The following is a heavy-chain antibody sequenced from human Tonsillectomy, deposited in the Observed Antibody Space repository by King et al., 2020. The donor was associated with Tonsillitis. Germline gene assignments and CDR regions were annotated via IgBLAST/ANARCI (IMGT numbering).Heavy chain of an antibody. CDR2: IYPGDSDT. V-gene: IGHV5-51*01. Sequence: EVQLVESGAEVKKPGESLKISCKGSGYSFTSYWIGWVRQMPGKGLECMGIIYPGDSDTRYRPTFHGKVTISADKSISTAYLQWRSLKASDTAMYYCARPRHCGGDCYSHYYFDYWGQGTLVTVSS. J-gene: IGHJ4*02. D-gene: IGHD2-21*02. CDR3: ARPRHCGGDCYSHYYFDY. CDR1: GYSFTSYW.